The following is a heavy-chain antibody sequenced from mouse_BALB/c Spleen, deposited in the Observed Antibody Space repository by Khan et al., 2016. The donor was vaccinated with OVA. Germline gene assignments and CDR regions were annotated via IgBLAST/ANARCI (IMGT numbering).Heavy chain of an antibody. CDR2: ISSGGTYT. J-gene: IGHJ1*01. Sequence: EVELVESGGGLVKPGGSLKLSCAASGFTFSSYAMSWVRQTPEKRLEWVATISSGGTYTYYPDSVKGRFTISRDNAKNTLYLQMSSLRSEDTAMFYCARPPITTIVATSYLFFDVWGAGTTVTVST. CDR3: ARPPITTIVATSYLFFDV. D-gene: IGHD1-1*01. V-gene: IGHV5-9-3*01. CDR1: GFTFSSYA.